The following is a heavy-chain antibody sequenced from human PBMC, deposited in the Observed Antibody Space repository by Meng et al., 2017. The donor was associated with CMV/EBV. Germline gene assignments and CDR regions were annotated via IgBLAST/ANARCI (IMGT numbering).Heavy chain of an antibody. D-gene: IGHD6-6*01. CDR2: INPKSGNA. CDR1: GETFIDKY. J-gene: IGHJ5*02. V-gene: IGHV1-2*02. Sequence: ASVKVSGKTSGETFIDKYMHWVRQAPGQGLEWMGCINPKSGNADYAQKFKGRVVMTRDTSISTVYMQLSSMRADDTAIYYCARSLEYSSLLGIDPWGQGTLVTVSS. CDR3: ARSLEYSSLLGIDP.